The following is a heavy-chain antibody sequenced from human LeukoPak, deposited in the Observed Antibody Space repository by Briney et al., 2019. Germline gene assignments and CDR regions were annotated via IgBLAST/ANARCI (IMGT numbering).Heavy chain of an antibody. V-gene: IGHV4-4*07. CDR3: ARLPLDYDILTGYYDYLDY. Sequence: SETLSLTCTVSGGSISSYYWSWIRQPAGKGLEWIGRIYTSGSTNYNPSLKSRVTISVDTSKNQFSLKLSSVTAADTAVYYCARLPLDYDILTGYYDYLDYWGQGTLVTVSS. D-gene: IGHD3-9*01. CDR2: IYTSGST. J-gene: IGHJ4*02. CDR1: GGSISSYY.